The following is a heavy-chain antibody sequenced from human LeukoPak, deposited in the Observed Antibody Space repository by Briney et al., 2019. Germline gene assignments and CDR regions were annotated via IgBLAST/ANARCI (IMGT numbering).Heavy chain of an antibody. CDR2: IILIFGTA. V-gene: IGHV1-69*13. CDR3: ARDVGTAAAGTRGYFDY. CDR1: GGTFSGYA. D-gene: IGHD6-13*01. Sequence: ASVKVSCKASGGTFSGYAISWVRQAPGQGLEWMGGIILIFGTANYAQKFQGRVTITADESTSTAYMELSSLRSEDTAVYYCARDVGTAAAGTRGYFDYWGQGTLVTVSS. J-gene: IGHJ4*02.